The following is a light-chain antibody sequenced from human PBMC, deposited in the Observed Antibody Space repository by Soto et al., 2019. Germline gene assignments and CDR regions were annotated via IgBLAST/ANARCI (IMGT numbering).Light chain of an antibody. CDR3: QQCYNWPQWT. V-gene: IGKV3-11*01. CDR1: QSVGTF. Sequence: EIVLRQSPATLSLSPLERATLSFSASQSVGTFFAWYQQKPGQAPRLLIYDASNRATGIPARFSGSGSGTDFTLTISSLEPEDFALYYCQQCYNWPQWTFGQWTK. J-gene: IGKJ1*01. CDR2: DAS.